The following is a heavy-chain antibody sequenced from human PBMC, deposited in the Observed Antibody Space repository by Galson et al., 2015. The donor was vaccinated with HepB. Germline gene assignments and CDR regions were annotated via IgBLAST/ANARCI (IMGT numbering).Heavy chain of an antibody. CDR2: ISSDGVST. V-gene: IGHV3-64*01. Sequence: SLRLSCAASGFTFSNYAIHWVRQAPGKGLESVSVISSDGVSTYYANSVKGRFTISRGNSKNTLYLQMGSLRGEDMAVYYCARGGAGSITALIDYWGQGTLVTVSS. D-gene: IGHD6-6*01. CDR3: ARGGAGSITALIDY. J-gene: IGHJ4*02. CDR1: GFTFSNYA.